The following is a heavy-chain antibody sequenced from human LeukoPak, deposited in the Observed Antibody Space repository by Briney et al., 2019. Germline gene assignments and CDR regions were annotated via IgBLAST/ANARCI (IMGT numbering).Heavy chain of an antibody. D-gene: IGHD3-3*01. Sequence: PWASVKVSCKASGYTFTGYYMHWVRQAPGQGLEWMGWINPNCGGTNYAQKFQGRVTMTRDTSISTAYMELSRLRSDDTAVYYCARGSIFGVVYFQHWGQGTLVTVSS. CDR2: INPNCGGT. CDR3: ARGSIFGVVYFQH. J-gene: IGHJ1*01. V-gene: IGHV1-2*02. CDR1: GYTFTGYY.